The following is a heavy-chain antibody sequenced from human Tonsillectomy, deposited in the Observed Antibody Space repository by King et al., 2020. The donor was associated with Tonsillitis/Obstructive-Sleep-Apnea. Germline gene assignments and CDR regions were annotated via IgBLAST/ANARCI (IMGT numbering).Heavy chain of an antibody. V-gene: IGHV3-30*18. Sequence: VQLVESGGGVVQPGRSLRLSCAASGFPLSFYGMHWVRQAPGKGLEWVAVISFDGSNKYYTDSVKGRFTISRDNSKNTLYLQMNSLRAEDTAVYYCAKEEGSCSGGSSYSAYFQHWGQGTLVTVSS. CDR2: ISFDGSNK. CDR1: GFPLSFYG. J-gene: IGHJ1*01. CDR3: AKEEGSCSGGSSYSAYFQH. D-gene: IGHD2-15*01.